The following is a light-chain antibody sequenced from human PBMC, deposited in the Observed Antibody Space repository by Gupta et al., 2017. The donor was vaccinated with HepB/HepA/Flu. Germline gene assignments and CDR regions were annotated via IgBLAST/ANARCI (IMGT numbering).Light chain of an antibody. Sequence: SALTQPASVSGSPGPSITISCTGTSSDVGGYNYVSWYQQHPGKAPKLMIYDVSNWPAGVANRFSGSKSGNTASLTISGRKAEDEADYYCSSDTSSSTWVFGGGTKLTVL. CDR3: SSDTSSSTWV. J-gene: IGLJ3*02. V-gene: IGLV2-14*01. CDR1: SSDVGGYNY. CDR2: DVS.